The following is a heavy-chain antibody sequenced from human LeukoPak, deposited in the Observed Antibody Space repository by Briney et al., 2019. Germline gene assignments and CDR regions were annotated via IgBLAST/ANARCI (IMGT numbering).Heavy chain of an antibody. V-gene: IGHV3-43*01. CDR1: GFNFDDYT. CDR2: LSWDGGST. CDR3: ASSAGSGSSFFDY. Sequence: GGSLRLSCAASGFNFDDYTMHWVRQAPGKGLEWVSLLSWDGGSTYYADSVKGRFTISRDNSKNSLYLQMNSLRTEDTALCYCASSAGSGSSFFDYWGQGTLVTVSS. J-gene: IGHJ4*02. D-gene: IGHD3-10*01.